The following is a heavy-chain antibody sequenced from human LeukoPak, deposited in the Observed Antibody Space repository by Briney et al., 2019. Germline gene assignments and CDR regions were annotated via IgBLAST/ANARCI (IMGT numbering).Heavy chain of an antibody. CDR2: INPDSGGT. D-gene: IGHD5-24*01. CDR3: ARRPEDGYNYIDY. J-gene: IGHJ4*02. Sequence: ASVKVSFKASGYTFTGYYMHWVRQAPGQPLEWMGWINPDSGGTNYAQIFQGRVTMTRVTSISTAYMELTSLRSDDTAVYYCARRPEDGYNYIDYWGQGTLVTVSS. V-gene: IGHV1-2*02. CDR1: GYTFTGYY.